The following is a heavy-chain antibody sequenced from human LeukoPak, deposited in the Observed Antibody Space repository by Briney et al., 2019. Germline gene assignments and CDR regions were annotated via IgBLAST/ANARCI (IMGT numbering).Heavy chain of an antibody. CDR2: IKQDGSEK. J-gene: IGHJ4*02. CDR3: ARDSADYGDYDY. CDR1: GFTLSTYW. V-gene: IGHV3-7*05. Sequence: PGGSLRLSCAASGFTLSTYWMSWVRQVPGKGLEWVANIKQDGSEKYYVDSVKGRFTISRDNAKNSLYLLMNTLRAEDTAVYYCARDSADYGDYDYWGQGTLVTVSS. D-gene: IGHD4-17*01.